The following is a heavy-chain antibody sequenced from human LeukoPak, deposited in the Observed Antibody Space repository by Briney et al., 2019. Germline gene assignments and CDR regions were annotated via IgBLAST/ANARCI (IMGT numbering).Heavy chain of an antibody. CDR2: ISAYNGNT. CDR1: GYTFTSYG. V-gene: IGHV1-18*01. D-gene: IGHD6-13*01. CDR3: ARDKTRIAAAGMGDY. Sequence: GASVKVSCKASGYTFTSYGISWVRRAPGQGLEWMGWISAYNGNTNYAQKLQGRVTMTTDTSTSTAYMELRSLRSDDTAVYYCARDKTRIAAAGMGDYWGQGTLVTVSS. J-gene: IGHJ4*02.